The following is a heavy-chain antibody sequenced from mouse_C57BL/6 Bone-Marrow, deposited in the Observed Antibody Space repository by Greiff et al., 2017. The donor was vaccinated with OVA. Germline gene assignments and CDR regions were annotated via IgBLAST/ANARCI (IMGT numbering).Heavy chain of an antibody. Sequence: VHLQQSGPELVKPGASVKMSCKASGYTFTDYYMHWVKQKPGKGLEWIGEIYPGSGNTYYNEKFKGKATLTADTSSSTAYMQLSSLTSEDSAVYFCAKTGDYYAMDYWGQGTSVTVSS. CDR2: YPGSGNTY. CDR3: KTGDYYAMDY. J-gene: IGHJ4*01. V-gene: IGHV1-83*01. CDR1: YTFTDYYM.